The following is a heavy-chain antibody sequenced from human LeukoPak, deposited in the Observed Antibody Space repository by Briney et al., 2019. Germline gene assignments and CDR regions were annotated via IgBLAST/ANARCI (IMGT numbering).Heavy chain of an antibody. D-gene: IGHD3-16*01. CDR2: ISYDGSNK. Sequence: GGSLRLSCAASGFTFSSYAMHWVRQAPGKGLEWVAVISYDGSNKYYADSVEGRFTISRDNPKNTLYLQMNSLRAEDTAVYYCVPRSGGMDVWGQGTTVIVSS. CDR1: GFTFSSYA. CDR3: VPRSGGMDV. V-gene: IGHV3-30*14. J-gene: IGHJ6*02.